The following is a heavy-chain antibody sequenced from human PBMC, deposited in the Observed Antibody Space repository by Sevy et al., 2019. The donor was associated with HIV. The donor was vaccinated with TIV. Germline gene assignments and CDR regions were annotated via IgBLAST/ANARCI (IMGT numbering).Heavy chain of an antibody. CDR1: GFTFSNFE. CDR3: ARATYYYDSSGPYYFDH. Sequence: GGSLRLSCAASGFTFSNFEMNWVRQAPGKGLEWVSYITSSGSTIYYADSVQGRFTISRDNAKNSLFLQMNSLRVEDTAVYYCARATYYYDSSGPYYFDHWGQGTLVTVSS. D-gene: IGHD3-22*01. V-gene: IGHV3-48*03. J-gene: IGHJ4*02. CDR2: ITSSGSTI.